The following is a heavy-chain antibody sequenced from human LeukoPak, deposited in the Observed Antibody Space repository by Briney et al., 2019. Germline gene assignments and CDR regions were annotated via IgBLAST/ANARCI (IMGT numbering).Heavy chain of an antibody. J-gene: IGHJ4*02. CDR2: ISTSSIYI. Sequence: GGSLRLSCAASGFTFSSYSMTWVRQAPGKGLEWVSSISTSSIYIYYADSVKGRFTISRDNAKNSLYLQMNSLRAEDTAVYYCASLRIQPSDYWGQGTLVTVSS. CDR3: ASLRIQPSDY. CDR1: GFTFSSYS. V-gene: IGHV3-21*01. D-gene: IGHD5-18*01.